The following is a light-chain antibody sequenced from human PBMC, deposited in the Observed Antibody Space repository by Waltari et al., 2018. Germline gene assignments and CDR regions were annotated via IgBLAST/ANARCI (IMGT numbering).Light chain of an antibody. CDR3: QQYGSSPRT. CDR1: QSVSSNH. J-gene: IGKJ2*01. CDR2: GAS. Sequence: EIVLTQSPGTLSLSPGERATLSCRASQSVSSNHLAWYQQKPGQTPRLLIYGASSRATGVPDRFSGSGSGTDFTLTISRLEPEDFAVYYCQQYGSSPRTFGQGTKLEIK. V-gene: IGKV3-20*01.